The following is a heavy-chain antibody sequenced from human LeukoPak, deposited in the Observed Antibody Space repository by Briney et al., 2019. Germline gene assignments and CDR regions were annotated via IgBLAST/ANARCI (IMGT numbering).Heavy chain of an antibody. J-gene: IGHJ4*02. V-gene: IGHV1-69*05. CDR1: GGTFSSYA. CDR3: ARDPLDSYSSGWYYFDY. CDR2: IIPIFGTA. D-gene: IGHD6-19*01. Sequence: SVKVSCKASGGTFSSYAISWVRQAPGQGLEWMGRIIPIFGTANYAQKFQGRVTITTDESTSTAYMELSSLRSEDTAVYYCARDPLDSYSSGWYYFDYWGQGTLVTVPS.